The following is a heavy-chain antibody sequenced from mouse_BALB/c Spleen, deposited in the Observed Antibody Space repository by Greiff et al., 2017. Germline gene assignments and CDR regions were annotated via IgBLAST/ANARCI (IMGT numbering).Heavy chain of an antibody. CDR3: ARGNYCGSSYWFAY. D-gene: IGHD1-1*01. V-gene: IGHV1-14*01. CDR2: INPYNDGT. J-gene: IGHJ3*01. CDR1: GYTFTSYV. Sequence: VQLQQSGPELVKPGASVKMSCKASGYTFTSYVMHWVKQKPGQGLEWIGYINPYNDGTKYNEKFKGKATLTSDKSSSTAYMELSSLTSEDSAVYYCARGNYCGSSYWFAYWGQGTLVTVSA.